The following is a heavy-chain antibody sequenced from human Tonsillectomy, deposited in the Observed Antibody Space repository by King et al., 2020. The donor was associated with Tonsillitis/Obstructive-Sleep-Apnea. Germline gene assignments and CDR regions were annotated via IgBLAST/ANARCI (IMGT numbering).Heavy chain of an antibody. CDR3: ARRYYDILTGSYYMDV. V-gene: IGHV2-70*11. CDR1: GFSLNTSEMC. CDR2: IDWDDDK. D-gene: IGHD3-9*01. Sequence: VTLKESGPALVKPTQTLTLTCTFSGFSLNTSEMCVSWIRQPPGKALEWLARIDWDDDKYYSTSLKTRLTISKDTSKNQVVLTMTNMDPVDTATYYCARRYYDILTGSYYMDVWGKGTTVTVSS. J-gene: IGHJ6*03.